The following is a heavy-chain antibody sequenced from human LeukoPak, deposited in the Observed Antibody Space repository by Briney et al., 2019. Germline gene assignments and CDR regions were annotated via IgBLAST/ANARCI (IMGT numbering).Heavy chain of an antibody. CDR2: IYSGGST. CDR1: GFTVSSYY. Sequence: GGSLRLSCAASGFTVSSYYMSWVRQAPGKGLEWVSVIYSGGSTYYADSVKGRFTISRDNSKNTLYLQMNSLRAEDTAVYYCARDWDYYASSCYYNGYFDYWGQGTLVTVSS. V-gene: IGHV3-66*01. D-gene: IGHD3-22*01. CDR3: ARDWDYYASSCYYNGYFDY. J-gene: IGHJ4*02.